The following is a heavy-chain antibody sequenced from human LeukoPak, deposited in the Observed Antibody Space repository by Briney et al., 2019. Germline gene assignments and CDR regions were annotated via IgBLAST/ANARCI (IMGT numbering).Heavy chain of an antibody. CDR3: TAQRWLQLGLIDY. J-gene: IGHJ4*02. CDR2: ISGSGGST. Sequence: GGSLRLSCAASGFTFSSYAMNWVRQAPGKGLEWVSGISGSGGSTYYADSVKGRFTISRDNSKNTLYLQMASLRAEDTAVYYCTAQRWLQLGLIDYWGQGTLVTVSS. V-gene: IGHV3-23*01. CDR1: GFTFSSYA. D-gene: IGHD5-24*01.